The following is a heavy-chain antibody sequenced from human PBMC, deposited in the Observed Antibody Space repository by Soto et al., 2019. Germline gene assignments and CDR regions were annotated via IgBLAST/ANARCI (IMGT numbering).Heavy chain of an antibody. V-gene: IGHV4-34*01. D-gene: IGHD3-22*01. CDR1: GGSFSGYY. CDR3: ARGRGLRYYYDSSGYRYGMDV. J-gene: IGHJ6*02. Sequence: SETLSLTCAVYGGSFSGYYWSWIRQPPGKGLEWIGEINHSGSTNYNPSLRSRVTISVDTSKNQFSLKLSSVTAADTAVYYCARGRGLRYYYDSSGYRYGMDVWGQGTTVTVSS. CDR2: INHSGST.